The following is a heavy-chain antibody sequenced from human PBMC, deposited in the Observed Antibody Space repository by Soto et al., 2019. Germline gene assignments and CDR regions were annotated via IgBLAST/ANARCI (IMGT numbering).Heavy chain of an antibody. CDR1: GGSISSSSYY. J-gene: IGHJ4*02. D-gene: IGHD4-17*01. CDR2: IYYSGST. CDR3: ARQVAYGDYLDY. V-gene: IGHV4-39*01. Sequence: PSETLSLTCTVSGGSISSSSYYWGWIRQPPGKGLEWIGSIYYSGSTYYNPSLKSRVTISVDTSKNQFSPKLSSVTAADTAVYYCARQVAYGDYLDYWGQGTLATVSS.